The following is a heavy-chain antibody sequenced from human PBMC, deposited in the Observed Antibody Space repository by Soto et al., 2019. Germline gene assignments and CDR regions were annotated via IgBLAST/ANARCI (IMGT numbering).Heavy chain of an antibody. D-gene: IGHD3-10*01. Sequence: QVQLVQSGAEVKKHGASVKVSCKASGYTFTSYGISWVRQAPGQGLEWMGWISAYNGNTNYAQKLQGRVTMTTDTSTSTAYMELRSLRSDDTAVYYCARVPQHITMVRGRSRWFDPWGQGTLVTVSS. J-gene: IGHJ5*02. CDR1: GYTFTSYG. CDR3: ARVPQHITMVRGRSRWFDP. V-gene: IGHV1-18*01. CDR2: ISAYNGNT.